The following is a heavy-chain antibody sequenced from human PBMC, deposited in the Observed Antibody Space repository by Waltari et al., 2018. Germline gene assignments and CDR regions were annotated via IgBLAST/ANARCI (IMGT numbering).Heavy chain of an antibody. CDR3: ARDYCDRTNCHGMDV. CDR1: DFPFSSYA. V-gene: IGHV3-30*04. D-gene: IGHD3-22*01. J-gene: IGHJ6*02. Sequence: QVQLVESGGGVVPPGRSLRLSCAASDFPFSSYAIHWVRQAHGKGLGWVAVISYNERNRYYVGSVKGRFTISRNNSNKMLYLQMNSLRVEDTAVYYCARDYCDRTNCHGMDVWGQGTTVTVSS. CDR2: ISYNERNR.